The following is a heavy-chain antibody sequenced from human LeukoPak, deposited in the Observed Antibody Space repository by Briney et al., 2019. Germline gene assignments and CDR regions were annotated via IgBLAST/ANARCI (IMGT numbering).Heavy chain of an antibody. CDR1: GFSFPSYA. J-gene: IGHJ4*02. D-gene: IGHD6-13*01. CDR2: ITGRGGTK. V-gene: IGHV3-23*01. CDR3: AKDLAPFSSGWYAFDY. Sequence: GGSLRLSCAAPGFSFPSYAMSWVGQAPGKGLEWVSAITGRGGTKHYADPAKGRFTISRDSSKNPLFLQMNSLRAEDTALYSCAKDLAPFSSGWYAFDYWGRGILVTVSS.